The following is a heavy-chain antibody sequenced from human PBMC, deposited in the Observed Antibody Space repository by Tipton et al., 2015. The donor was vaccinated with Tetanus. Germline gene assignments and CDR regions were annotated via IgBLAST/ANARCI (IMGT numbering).Heavy chain of an antibody. J-gene: IGHJ4*02. CDR3: ARDPDYPTSPFDY. D-gene: IGHD5-12*01. CDR2: IKQDGSEK. CDR1: GFTFSSYW. V-gene: IGHV3-7*01. Sequence: GSLRLSCAASGFTFSSYWMSWVRQAPGKGLEWVANIKQDGSEKYYVDSVKGRFTISRDNAKNSLYLQMNSLRAEDTAVYYCARDPDYPTSPFDYWGQGTLVTVSS.